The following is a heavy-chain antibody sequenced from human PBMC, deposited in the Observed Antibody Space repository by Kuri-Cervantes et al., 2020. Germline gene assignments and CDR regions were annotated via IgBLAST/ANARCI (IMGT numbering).Heavy chain of an antibody. V-gene: IGHV3-30*02. CDR1: GFTFSSYG. D-gene: IGHD2-21*01. J-gene: IGHJ4*02. CDR3: AKVWGGGDYYDH. CDR2: IRYDGSKK. Sequence: GESLKISCAASGFTFSSYGMHWVRQAPGKGLEWVAFIRYDGSKKYYADSVKGRFTISRDNSKNTLYLQLNSLRAEDTAMYYCAKVWGGGDYYDHWGQGTLVTVSS.